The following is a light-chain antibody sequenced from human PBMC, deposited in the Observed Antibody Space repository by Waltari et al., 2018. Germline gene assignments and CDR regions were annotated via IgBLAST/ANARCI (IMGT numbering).Light chain of an antibody. CDR2: GAS. CDR1: QSVSSTY. J-gene: IGKJ2*01. CDR3: QQFGSSPYT. V-gene: IGKV3-20*01. Sequence: VVVTQSPGTLSWSLGERGTRSCRASQSVSSTYLAWYQQKLGQAPRLLIYGASRATGIPDRFSGSGSGTDFTLTISRLEPEDFAVYYCQQFGSSPYTFGQGTKLDI.